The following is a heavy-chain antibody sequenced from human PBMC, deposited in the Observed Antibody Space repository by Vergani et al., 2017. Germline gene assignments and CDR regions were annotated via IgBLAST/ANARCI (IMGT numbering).Heavy chain of an antibody. D-gene: IGHD2-8*01. CDR2: IYPGDSDT. V-gene: IGHV5-51*01. Sequence: EVQLVQSGAEVKKPGESLKISCKGSGYSFTSYWIGWVRPMPGKGLEWMGIIYPGDSDTRDSLSFQGQVTISADKSISTAYLQWSSLKASDTAMYYCARHTGYCTNGVCPGWFDPWGQGTLVTVSS. CDR1: GYSFTSYW. J-gene: IGHJ5*02. CDR3: ARHTGYCTNGVCPGWFDP.